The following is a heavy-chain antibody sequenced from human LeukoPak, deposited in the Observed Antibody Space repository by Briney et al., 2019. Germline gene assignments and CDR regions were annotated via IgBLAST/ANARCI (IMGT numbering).Heavy chain of an antibody. CDR2: ISGSGGST. CDR1: GFTFSSYA. Sequence: GGSLRLSCAASGFTFSSYAMSWVRQAPGKGLEWVSAISGSGGSTYYADSVKGRFTISRDNSKNTLYLQMNSLRAEDTAVYYCAKEMGDYYGSGSYYGIPYYYYYGMDVWGQGTTVTVSS. V-gene: IGHV3-23*01. D-gene: IGHD3-10*01. J-gene: IGHJ6*02. CDR3: AKEMGDYYGSGSYYGIPYYYYYGMDV.